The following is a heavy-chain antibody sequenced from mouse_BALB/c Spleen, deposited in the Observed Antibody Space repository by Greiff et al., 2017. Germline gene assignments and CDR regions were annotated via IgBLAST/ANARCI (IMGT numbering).Heavy chain of an antibody. CDR1: GFSLTSYG. CDR2: IWSGGST. V-gene: IGHV2-4-1*01. J-gene: IGHJ4*01. CDR3: ARNGDVGHYYAMDY. Sequence: VQLQESGPGLVQPSQSLSITCTASGFSLTSYGVHWVRQSPGKGLEWLGVIWSGGSTDYNAAFISRLSISKDNSKSQVFYKMNSLQADETAIYYCARNGDVGHYYAMDYWGQGTSVTVSS.